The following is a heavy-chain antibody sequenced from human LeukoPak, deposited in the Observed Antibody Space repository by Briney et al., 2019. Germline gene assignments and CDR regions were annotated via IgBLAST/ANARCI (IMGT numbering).Heavy chain of an antibody. CDR1: GFTFDDYA. Sequence: GGSLRLSCAASGFTFDDYAMHWVRQAPGKGLEWVSLISGDGGSTYYADSVKGRFTISRDNSKNSLYLQMNSLRTEDTALYYCAKLYGGDPTYYYGSGSYSDRDYWGQGTLVTVSS. CDR2: ISGDGGST. D-gene: IGHD3-10*01. J-gene: IGHJ4*02. CDR3: AKLYGGDPTYYYGSGSYSDRDY. V-gene: IGHV3-43*02.